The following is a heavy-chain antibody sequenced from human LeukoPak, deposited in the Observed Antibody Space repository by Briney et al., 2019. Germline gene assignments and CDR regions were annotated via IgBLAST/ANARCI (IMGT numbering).Heavy chain of an antibody. CDR1: GGTGSGFA. J-gene: IGHJ6*03. Sequence: GSSVKVSCKASGGTGSGFAISWVRQAPGQGLEWMGGVLPIFATANYAQRFQGRVTITTDASTRTAFLELSSLRSEDTAVYYRASPKPVAGIMNYYYFMDVWGKGTTVTVSS. CDR2: VLPIFATA. V-gene: IGHV1-69*05. D-gene: IGHD6-19*01. CDR3: ASPKPVAGIMNYYYFMDV.